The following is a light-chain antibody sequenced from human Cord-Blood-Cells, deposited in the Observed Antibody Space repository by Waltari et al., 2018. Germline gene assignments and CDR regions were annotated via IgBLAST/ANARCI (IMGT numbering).Light chain of an antibody. CDR3: QQSYSTPWT. CDR2: AAA. CDR1: QSISSY. J-gene: IGKJ1*01. V-gene: IGKV1-39*01. Sequence: DIQMTQSPSSLSASVGDSVTITSRASQSISSYLNGYQQKPGKAPKLLIYAAASWQSGVPSRFSGGGSGTDFTLTISSLQPEDFETYYCQQSYSTPWTFGQGTKVEIK.